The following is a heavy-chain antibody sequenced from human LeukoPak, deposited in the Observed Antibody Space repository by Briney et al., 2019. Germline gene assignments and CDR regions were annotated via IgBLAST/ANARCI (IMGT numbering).Heavy chain of an antibody. CDR1: GGSISSYY. V-gene: IGHV4-39*01. J-gene: IGHJ6*03. D-gene: IGHD5-12*01. CDR2: IYYSGST. Sequence: SETLSLTCTVSGGSISSYYWSWIRQPPGKGLEWIGTIYYSGSTYYNPSLKSRVTISVDTSKNQFSLKLSSVTAADTAVYYCARHGMQSGYDSYYYYYYYMDVWGKGTTVSVSS. CDR3: ARHGMQSGYDSYYYYYYYMDV.